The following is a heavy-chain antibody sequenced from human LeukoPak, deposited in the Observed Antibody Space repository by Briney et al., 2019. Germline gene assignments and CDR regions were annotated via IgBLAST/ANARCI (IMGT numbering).Heavy chain of an antibody. V-gene: IGHV4-39*01. CDR2: ICHSGST. CDR1: GGSISSRNYC. CDR3: ARHPPHEDGDKRGFDF. J-gene: IGHJ4*02. D-gene: IGHD5-24*01. Sequence: SETLSLTCTVSGGSISSRNYCWGWFRQSPGKGLEWIAYICHSGSTYYNPSLKSRVTISVDTSKNHFSLMLTSVSAADTAVYHCARHPPHEDGDKRGFDFWGQGTLVTVSP.